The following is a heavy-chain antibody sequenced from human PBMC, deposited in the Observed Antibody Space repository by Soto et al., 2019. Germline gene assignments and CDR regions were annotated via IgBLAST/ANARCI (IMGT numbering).Heavy chain of an antibody. V-gene: IGHV3-53*01. CDR2: IHTGGST. CDR3: ARGVNDDS. J-gene: IGHJ4*02. D-gene: IGHD1-1*01. Sequence: EVKLVESGGGLMQPGGSLRLSCAASGFSVGGNPMTWVRQAPGKGLEWVGSIHTGGSTFYADPVKGRFTISRDNSKNMVYLQMNSLTVGDTATYFCARGVNDDSWGRGTLVTVSS. CDR1: GFSVGGNP.